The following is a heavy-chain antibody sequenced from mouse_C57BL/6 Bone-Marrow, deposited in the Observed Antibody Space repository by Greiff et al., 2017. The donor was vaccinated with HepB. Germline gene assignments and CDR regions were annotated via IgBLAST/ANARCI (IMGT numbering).Heavy chain of an antibody. CDR2: IYPGDGDT. CDR1: GYAFSSYW. V-gene: IGHV1-80*01. Sequence: QVQLQQSGAELVKPGASVKISCKASGYAFSSYWMNWVKQRPEKGLEWIGQIYPGDGDTNYNGKFKGKATLTADKSSSTAYMQLSSLTSEDSAVYFCANYGNYDWFAYWGQGTLVTVSA. D-gene: IGHD2-1*01. CDR3: ANYGNYDWFAY. J-gene: IGHJ3*01.